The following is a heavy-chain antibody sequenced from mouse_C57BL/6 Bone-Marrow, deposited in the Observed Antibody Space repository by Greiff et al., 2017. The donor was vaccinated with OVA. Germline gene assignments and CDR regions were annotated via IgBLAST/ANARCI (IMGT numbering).Heavy chain of an antibody. CDR1: GYTFTDYY. CDR3: ARSQTYYGSSDSAWFAY. D-gene: IGHD1-1*01. CDR2: IYPGSGNT. V-gene: IGHV1-76*01. J-gene: IGHJ3*01. Sequence: VQLQQPGAELVRPGASVKLSCKASGYTFTDYYINWVKQRPGQGLEWIARIYPGSGNTYYNEKFKGKATLTAEKSSSTAYMQLSSLTSEDSAVYFCARSQTYYGSSDSAWFAYWGQGTLGTVSA.